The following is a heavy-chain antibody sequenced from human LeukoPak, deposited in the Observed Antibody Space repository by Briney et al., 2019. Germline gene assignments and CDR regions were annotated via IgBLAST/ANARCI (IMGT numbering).Heavy chain of an antibody. CDR2: ISYDGSNK. D-gene: IGHD3-10*01. CDR3: ARAPSEDYYYGSGSYYSSDY. Sequence: GRSLRLSCAASEFTVSSYAMHWVRQAPGKGLEWVAVISYDGSNKYYADSVKGRFTISRDNSKNTLYLQMNSPRAEDTAVYYCARAPSEDYYYGSGSYYSSDYWGQGTLVTVSS. J-gene: IGHJ4*02. V-gene: IGHV3-30-3*01. CDR1: EFTVSSYA.